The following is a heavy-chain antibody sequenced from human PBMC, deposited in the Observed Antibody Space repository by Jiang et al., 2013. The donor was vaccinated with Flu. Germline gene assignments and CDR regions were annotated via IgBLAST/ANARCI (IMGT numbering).Heavy chain of an antibody. CDR2: INPNSGGT. V-gene: IGHV1-2*02. D-gene: IGHD3-9*01. J-gene: IGHJ4*02. Sequence: EWMGWINPNSGGTNYAQNFQGRVTMTRDTSISTAYMELSRLRSDDTAVYYCAREGELRYWDYWGQGTLVTVSS. CDR3: AREGELRYWDY.